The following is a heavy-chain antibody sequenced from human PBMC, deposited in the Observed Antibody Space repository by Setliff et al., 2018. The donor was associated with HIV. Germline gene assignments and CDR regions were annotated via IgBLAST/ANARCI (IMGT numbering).Heavy chain of an antibody. Sequence: GESLKISCKGSGYRFTNYWIAWVRQMPGKGLEWMGIIYPGDSDTRYSPTFQGQVTISADKSIRTAYLQWNSLKASDTAMYYCAKRGTSNLDYWGQGTLVTVSS. CDR3: AKRGTSNLDY. J-gene: IGHJ4*02. CDR1: GYRFTNYW. CDR2: IYPGDSDT. V-gene: IGHV5-51*01. D-gene: IGHD1-26*01.